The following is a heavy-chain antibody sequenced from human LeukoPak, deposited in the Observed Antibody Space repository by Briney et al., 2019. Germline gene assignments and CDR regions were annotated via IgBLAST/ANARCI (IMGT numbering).Heavy chain of an antibody. Sequence: SQTLSLTCTVSGGSISSGGYYWSWIRQHPGKGLEWIGYISYSGSTSCNPSLQSRVTISVDTSKNQFSLKLSSVTAADTAVYYCARDQYDTWSRRGNFDSWGQGTLVIVSS. CDR1: GGSISSGGYY. D-gene: IGHD3-3*01. CDR3: ARDQYDTWSRRGNFDS. J-gene: IGHJ4*02. V-gene: IGHV4-31*03. CDR2: ISYSGST.